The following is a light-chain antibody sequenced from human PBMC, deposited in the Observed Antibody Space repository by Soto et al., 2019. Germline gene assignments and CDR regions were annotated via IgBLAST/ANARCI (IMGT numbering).Light chain of an antibody. V-gene: IGKV3-20*01. CDR3: QQYGSSGT. Sequence: VLTQSPDSLSLSPGERATLSCRASQYISTKLAWYQQKPGQAPRLLFSGAFNRATGIPDRFSGSGSGTDFTLTISRLEPEDFAVYYCQQYGSSGTFGQGTKVEIK. CDR2: GAF. CDR1: QYISTK. J-gene: IGKJ1*01.